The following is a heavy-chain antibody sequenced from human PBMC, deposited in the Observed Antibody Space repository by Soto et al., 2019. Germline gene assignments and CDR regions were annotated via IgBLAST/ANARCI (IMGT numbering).Heavy chain of an antibody. CDR2: IIPILGIA. CDR3: AREYASSSWYN. CDR1: GGTFSSYT. J-gene: IGHJ4*02. V-gene: IGHV1-69*04. D-gene: IGHD6-13*01. Sequence: ASVKVSCKASGGTFSSYTISWVRQAPGQGLEWMGRIIPILGIANYAQKFQGRVTITADKSTSTAYMELSSLRSEDTAVYYCAREYASSSWYNWGQGTLVTVSS.